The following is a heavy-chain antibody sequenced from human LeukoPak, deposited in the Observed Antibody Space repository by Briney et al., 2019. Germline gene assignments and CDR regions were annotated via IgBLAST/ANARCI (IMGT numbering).Heavy chain of an antibody. CDR2: MNPNSGNT. J-gene: IGHJ4*02. Sequence: ASVKVSCKASGYTFTSYDINWVRQATGQGLEWMGWMNPNSGNTGYAQKFQGRVTITRNTSISTACMELSSLRSEDTAVYYCARVSGYSYATFDYWGQGTLVTVSS. CDR1: GYTFTSYD. CDR3: ARVSGYSYATFDY. V-gene: IGHV1-8*03. D-gene: IGHD5-18*01.